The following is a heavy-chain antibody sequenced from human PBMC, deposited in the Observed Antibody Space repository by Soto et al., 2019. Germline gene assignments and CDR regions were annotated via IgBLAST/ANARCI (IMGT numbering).Heavy chain of an antibody. CDR1: SFTFSKSY. J-gene: IGHJ5*02. V-gene: IGHV4-59*12. Sequence: AETLSLTCIASSFTFSKSYRSWIRQAPGKGLEWICYIYFDGNTNYTPSVKGRLTISIDTSKKELFLKLTCLSAEDTAVYYCASFTLGGIFLAPWGQGTLVTVSS. D-gene: IGHD3-16*01. CDR3: ASFTLGGIFLAP. CDR2: IYFDGNT.